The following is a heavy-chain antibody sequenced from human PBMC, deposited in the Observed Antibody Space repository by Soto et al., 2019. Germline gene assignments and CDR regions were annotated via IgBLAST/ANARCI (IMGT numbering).Heavy chain of an antibody. Sequence: GGSLRLSCAASGFTVSSNYMSWVRQAPGKGLEWVSVIYSGGSTYYADSVKGRFTISRDNSKNTLYLQMNSLRAEDTAVYYCARAARNYDFWSSYYYYYMDVWGKGTTVTVSS. CDR3: ARAARNYDFWSSYYYYYMDV. V-gene: IGHV3-66*01. J-gene: IGHJ6*03. CDR2: IYSGGST. D-gene: IGHD3-3*01. CDR1: GFTVSSNY.